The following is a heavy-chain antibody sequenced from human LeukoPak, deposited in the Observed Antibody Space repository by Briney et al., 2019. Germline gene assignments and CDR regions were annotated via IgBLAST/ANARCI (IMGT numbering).Heavy chain of an antibody. D-gene: IGHD5-24*01. CDR3: ATDREGYNYYFDS. V-gene: IGHV1-24*01. Sequence: ASVKVSCKVCGYSLTEISMHWVRQAPGKGLEWMGGFDPEDGERMSAQKFQGRVTMTEDTSTDTAYMELSSLRPEDTAVYYCATDREGYNYYFDSWGQGTLVTVSS. J-gene: IGHJ4*02. CDR1: GYSLTEIS. CDR2: FDPEDGER.